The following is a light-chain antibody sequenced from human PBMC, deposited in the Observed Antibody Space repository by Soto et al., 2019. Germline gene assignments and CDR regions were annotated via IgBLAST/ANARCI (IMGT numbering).Light chain of an antibody. Sequence: ERVMTQSPATLSVSPGERATLSCRASQSVSSNLAWYQQKPGQAPRLLISGASTRATGIPARFSGSGSGTEFTLTISSLQSEDFAVYYCQQYNNWPPVFGGGTKVEIK. CDR1: QSVSSN. CDR3: QQYNNWPPV. V-gene: IGKV3-15*01. J-gene: IGKJ4*01. CDR2: GAS.